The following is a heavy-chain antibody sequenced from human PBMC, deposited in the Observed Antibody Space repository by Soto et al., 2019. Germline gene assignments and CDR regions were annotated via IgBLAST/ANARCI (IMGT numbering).Heavy chain of an antibody. CDR1: GFTFSDHY. Sequence: QVQLVESGGGLVKPGGSLRLSCAASGFTFSDHYMSWIRQAPGKGLEWLSYIGSDGSPKFYADSVKGRFTISRDNAKNSLFLQMNSLRVEDTAGYYCARDRRYDFWSGYSAPFDYWGQGTLVTVSS. V-gene: IGHV3-11*01. CDR3: ARDRRYDFWSGYSAPFDY. D-gene: IGHD3-3*01. CDR2: IGSDGSPK. J-gene: IGHJ4*02.